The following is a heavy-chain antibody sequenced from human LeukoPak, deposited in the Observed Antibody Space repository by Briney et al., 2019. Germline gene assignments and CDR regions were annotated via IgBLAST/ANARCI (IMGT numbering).Heavy chain of an antibody. V-gene: IGHV3-30*18. CDR2: ISYDGGNK. Sequence: GGSLRLSCAASGFTFSSYGMHWVRQAPGKGLEWVAVISYDGGNKYYADSVKGRFTISRDNSKNTLYLQMNSLRAEDTAVYYCAKTNWNYEIDDAFDIWGQGTMVTVSS. CDR3: AKTNWNYEIDDAFDI. CDR1: GFTFSSYG. D-gene: IGHD1-7*01. J-gene: IGHJ3*02.